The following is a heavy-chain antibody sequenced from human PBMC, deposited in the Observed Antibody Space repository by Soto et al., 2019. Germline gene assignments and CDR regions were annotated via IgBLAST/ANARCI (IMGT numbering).Heavy chain of an antibody. CDR2: IVVGSGNT. CDR1: GFTFTSSA. Sequence: SVKVSCKASGFTFTSSAVQWVRQARGQRLEWIGWIVVGSGNTNYAQKFQERVTITRDMSTSTAYMELSSLRSEDTAVYYCAAGLRQWLAFDYWGQGTLVTVSS. J-gene: IGHJ4*02. CDR3: AAGLRQWLAFDY. V-gene: IGHV1-58*01. D-gene: IGHD6-19*01.